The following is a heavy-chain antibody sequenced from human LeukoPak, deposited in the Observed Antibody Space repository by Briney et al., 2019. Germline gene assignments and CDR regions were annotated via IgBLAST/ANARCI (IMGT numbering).Heavy chain of an antibody. J-gene: IGHJ5*02. Sequence: GSLRLSCAASGFTFSSYSMNWVRQPPGKGLEWIGSIYYSGSTNYNPSLKSRVTISVDTSKNQFSLKLSSVTAADTAVYYCAREGLNMVRGVIPKEAWGWFDPWGQGTLVTVSS. CDR3: AREGLNMVRGVIPKEAWGWFDP. V-gene: IGHV4-59*12. CDR1: GFTFSSYS. CDR2: IYYSGST. D-gene: IGHD3-10*01.